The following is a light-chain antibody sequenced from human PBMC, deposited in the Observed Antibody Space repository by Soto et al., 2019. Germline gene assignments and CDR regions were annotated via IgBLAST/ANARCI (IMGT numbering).Light chain of an antibody. Sequence: QSALTQPASVSGSPGQSITISCTGTSSDVGSYNLVSWYQQHPGKAPKLMIYEGSKRPSGVSNRFSGSKSGNTASLTISGLQDEDEDDYYCCSYGGSSTLVFGGGTKLTVL. CDR2: EGS. V-gene: IGLV2-23*01. CDR1: SSDVGSYNL. CDR3: CSYGGSSTLV. J-gene: IGLJ2*01.